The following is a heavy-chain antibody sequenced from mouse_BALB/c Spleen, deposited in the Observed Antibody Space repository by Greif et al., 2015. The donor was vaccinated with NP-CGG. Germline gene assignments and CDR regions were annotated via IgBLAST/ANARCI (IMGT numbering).Heavy chain of an antibody. CDR1: GFNIKDTY. CDR3: ARWDWYFDV. Sequence: VHLQQSGAELVKPGASVKLSCTASGFNIKDTYMHWVKQRPEQGLEWIGRIDPANGNTKYDPKFQGKATITADTSSNTAYLQLSSLTSEDTAVYYCARWDWYFDVWGAGTTVTVSS. CDR2: IDPANGNT. V-gene: IGHV14-3*02. J-gene: IGHJ1*01.